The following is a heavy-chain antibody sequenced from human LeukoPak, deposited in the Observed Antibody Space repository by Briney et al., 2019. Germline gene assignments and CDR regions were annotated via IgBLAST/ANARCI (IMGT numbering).Heavy chain of an antibody. CDR3: AKAGVTMVRGVIRY. D-gene: IGHD3-10*01. Sequence: GGSLRLSCAASGLTFSSYAMHWVRQAPGKGLEWVAVISYDGSNKYYADSVKGRFTISRDNSKNTLYLQMNSLRAEDTAVYYCAKAGVTMVRGVIRYWGQGTLVTVSS. CDR1: GLTFSSYA. J-gene: IGHJ4*02. V-gene: IGHV3-30-3*01. CDR2: ISYDGSNK.